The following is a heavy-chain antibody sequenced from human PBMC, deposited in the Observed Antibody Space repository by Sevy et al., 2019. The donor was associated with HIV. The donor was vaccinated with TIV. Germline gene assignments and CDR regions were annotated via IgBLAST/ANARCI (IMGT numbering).Heavy chain of an antibody. D-gene: IGHD3-9*01. CDR2: ISYDGINK. CDR1: GFTVSNNY. J-gene: IGHJ6*02. Sequence: GGSLRLSCAASGFTVSNNYMSWVRQAPGKGLEWVAVISYDGINKYYGDSVKGRFIISTDRSKNTLYLQMNILRIEDTAVYYCAKDFTGFYGMDVWGQGTTVTVS. V-gene: IGHV3-30*18. CDR3: AKDFTGFYGMDV.